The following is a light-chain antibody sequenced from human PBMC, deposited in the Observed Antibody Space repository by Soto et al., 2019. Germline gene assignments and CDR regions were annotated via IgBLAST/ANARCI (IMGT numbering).Light chain of an antibody. Sequence: DVVMTQSPLSLPVTLGKPASIWFCSNQSLVHSDGIAYFSWFQQRPGRSPRRLIYKVSNRDSGVPARFSGSGSGTDFALKISRVEAEDVGVYYCMQGTHWPITFGQGTRLEI. J-gene: IGKJ5*01. V-gene: IGKV2-30*02. CDR3: MQGTHWPIT. CDR2: KVS. CDR1: QSLVHSDGIAY.